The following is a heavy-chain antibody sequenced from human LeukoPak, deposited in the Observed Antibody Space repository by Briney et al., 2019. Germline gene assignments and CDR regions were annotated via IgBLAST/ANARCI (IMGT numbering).Heavy chain of an antibody. J-gene: IGHJ3*02. CDR3: AKATKTSIAAPPGAFDI. V-gene: IGHV3-23*01. CDR2: ISGSGGST. Sequence: GGSLRLSCAASGFTFSSYAMSWVRQAPGKGLEWVSAISGSGGSTYYADSVKGRFTISRDNSKNTLYLQMHSLRAEDTAVYYCAKATKTSIAAPPGAFDIWGQGTMVTVSS. CDR1: GFTFSSYA. D-gene: IGHD6-6*01.